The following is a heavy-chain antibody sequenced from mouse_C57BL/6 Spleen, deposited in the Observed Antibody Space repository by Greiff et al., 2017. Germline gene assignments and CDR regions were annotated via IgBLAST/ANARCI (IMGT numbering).Heavy chain of an antibody. V-gene: IGHV3-6*01. D-gene: IGHD3-1*01. CDR2: ISYDGSN. J-gene: IGHJ3*01. CDR1: GYSITSGYY. CDR3: ARGGFLGAY. Sequence: EVQLVASGPGLVKPSQSLSLTCSVTGYSITSGYYWNWIRQFPGNKLEWMGYISYDGSNNYNPSLKNRISITRDTSKNQFFLKLNSVTTEDTATYYCARGGFLGAYWGQGTLVTVSA.